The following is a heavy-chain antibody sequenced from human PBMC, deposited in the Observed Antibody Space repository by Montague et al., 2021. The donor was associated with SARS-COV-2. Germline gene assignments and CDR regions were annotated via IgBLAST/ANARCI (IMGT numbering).Heavy chain of an antibody. CDR3: ARENTVTTFGGPYYIDS. D-gene: IGHD4-17*01. CDR2: IYDSGST. CDR1: GSSVRGYY. Sequence: SETLSLTCILSGSSVRGYYWSWIRQPPGKGLEWIGYIYDSGSTNYNPSLKSRVTISVDTSKNQFSLKLSSVTAADTAVYYCARENTVTTFGGPYYIDSWGQGTLVTVSA. J-gene: IGHJ4*02. V-gene: IGHV4-59*02.